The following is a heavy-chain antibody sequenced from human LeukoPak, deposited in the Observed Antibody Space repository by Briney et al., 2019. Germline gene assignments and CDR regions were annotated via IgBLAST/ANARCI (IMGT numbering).Heavy chain of an antibody. CDR3: ARCLYGREEYYYDSSGYSSPYYYYYGMDV. D-gene: IGHD3-22*01. V-gene: IGHV3-33*01. CDR2: IWYDGSNK. Sequence: PGGSLRLSCAASGFTFSSYGMHWVRQAPGKGLEWVAVIWYDGSNKYYADSVKGRFTISRDNSKNTLYLQMNSLRAEDTAVYYCARCLYGREEYYYDSSGYSSPYYYYYGMDVWGQGTTVTVSS. J-gene: IGHJ6*02. CDR1: GFTFSSYG.